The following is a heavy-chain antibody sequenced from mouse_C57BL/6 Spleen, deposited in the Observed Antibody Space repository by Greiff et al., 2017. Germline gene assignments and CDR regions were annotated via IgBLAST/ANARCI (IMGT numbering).Heavy chain of an antibody. D-gene: IGHD2-3*01. Sequence: EVKLQESGPGLVKPSQSLSLTCSVTGYSITSGYYWNWIRQFPGNKLEWMGYISYDGSNNYNPSLKNRISITRDTSKNQFFLKLNSVTTEDTATYYCARERGDYDGYYGFAYWGQGTLVTVSA. CDR2: ISYDGSN. CDR1: GYSITSGYY. V-gene: IGHV3-6*01. J-gene: IGHJ3*01. CDR3: ARERGDYDGYYGFAY.